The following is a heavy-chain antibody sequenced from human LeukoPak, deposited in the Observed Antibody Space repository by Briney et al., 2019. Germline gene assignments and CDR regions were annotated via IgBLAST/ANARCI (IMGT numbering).Heavy chain of an antibody. CDR3: ARGGPMYYYDSSGYYDY. D-gene: IGHD3-22*01. Sequence: GASVKVSCKASGYTFTGYYMHWVRQATGQGLEWMGWINPNSGGTNYAQKFQGWVTMTRDTPISTAYMELSRLRSDDTAVYYCARGGPMYYYDSSGYYDYWGQGTLVTVSS. CDR2: INPNSGGT. J-gene: IGHJ4*02. CDR1: GYTFTGYY. V-gene: IGHV1-2*04.